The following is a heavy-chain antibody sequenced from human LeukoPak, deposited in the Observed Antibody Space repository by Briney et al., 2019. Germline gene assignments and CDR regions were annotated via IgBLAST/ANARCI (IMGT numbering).Heavy chain of an antibody. V-gene: IGHV1-18*01. CDR3: ARSSLMVYAPLDY. J-gene: IGHJ4*02. CDR2: ISAYNGNT. D-gene: IGHD2-8*01. CDR1: GYTFTSYG. Sequence: ASVKVSCKASGYTFTSYGIIWVRQAPGQGLEWMGWISAYNGNTNYAQKLQGRVTMTRDTSTSTVYMELSSLRSEDTAVYYCARSSLMVYAPLDYWGQGTLVTVSS.